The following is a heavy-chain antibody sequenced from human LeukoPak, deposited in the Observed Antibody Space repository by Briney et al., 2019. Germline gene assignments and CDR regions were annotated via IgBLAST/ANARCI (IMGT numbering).Heavy chain of an antibody. CDR2: ISGSGGIT. V-gene: IGHV3-23*01. CDR3: AKDRTPFDY. Sequence: GGSLRVSCVAPGFTSVSSAMSWVRQAPGTGQEWVSAISGSGGITHYADSVKGRFTISRDNSKNTVYLQMNSLRAEDTAVYYCAKDRTPFDYWGQGTLVSVSS. J-gene: IGHJ4*02. CDR1: GFTSVSSA.